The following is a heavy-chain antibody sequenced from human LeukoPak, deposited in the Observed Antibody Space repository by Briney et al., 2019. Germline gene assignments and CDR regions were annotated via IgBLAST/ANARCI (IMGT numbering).Heavy chain of an antibody. V-gene: IGHV3-23*01. CDR1: GFTFSSYA. D-gene: IGHD3-22*01. CDR2: ISGSGGST. Sequence: GGSLRLSCAASGFTFSSYAMSWVRQAPGKGLEWVSAISGSGGSTYYADSVKGRFTISRDNSKNTLYLQMNSLRAEDTAVYYLPTQGEYYDSSGYQFPFDYWGRETLSPSPQ. J-gene: IGHJ4*02. CDR3: PTQGEYYDSSGYQFPFDY.